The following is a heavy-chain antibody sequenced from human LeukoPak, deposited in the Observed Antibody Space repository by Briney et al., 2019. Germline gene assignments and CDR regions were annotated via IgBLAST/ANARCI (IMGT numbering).Heavy chain of an antibody. CDR3: ASRSAYYDSSGYEYYFDY. D-gene: IGHD3-22*01. J-gene: IGHJ4*02. CDR2: IYYSGST. CDR1: GGSISSYY. V-gene: IGHV4-59*08. Sequence: SETLSLTCTVSGGSISSYYWSWIRQPPGKGLEWIGYIYYSGSTNYNPSLKSRVTISVDTSKNQFSLKLSSVTAEDTAVYYCASRSAYYDSSGYEYYFDYWGQRTLVTVSS.